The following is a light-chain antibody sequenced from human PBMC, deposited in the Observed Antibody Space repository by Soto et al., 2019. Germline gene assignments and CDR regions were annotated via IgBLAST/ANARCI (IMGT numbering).Light chain of an antibody. Sequence: QSVLTQPPSASGTPGQWVPISCSGSNSNIGSNTVNWYQQLPGAAPQLLICSNSQRPSGVPDRFSGSKSGTSASLAISGLQSEDEADYYCATWDDSLNGWVFGGGTKLTVL. J-gene: IGLJ3*02. V-gene: IGLV1-44*01. CDR3: ATWDDSLNGWV. CDR1: NSNIGSNT. CDR2: SNS.